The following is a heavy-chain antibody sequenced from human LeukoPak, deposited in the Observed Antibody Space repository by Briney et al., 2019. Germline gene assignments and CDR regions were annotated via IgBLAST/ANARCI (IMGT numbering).Heavy chain of an antibody. CDR2: IIPIFDTA. CDR3: ARDYPDYYDSSGYYGAFFDY. CDR1: GGTFSSYA. D-gene: IGHD3-22*01. J-gene: IGHJ4*02. V-gene: IGHV1-69*13. Sequence: SVKVSCKASGGTFSSYAISWVRQAPGQGLEWMGGIIPIFDTANYAQKFQGRVTITADESTSTAYMELSSLRSEDTAVYYCARDYPDYYDSSGYYGAFFDYWGQGTLVTVSS.